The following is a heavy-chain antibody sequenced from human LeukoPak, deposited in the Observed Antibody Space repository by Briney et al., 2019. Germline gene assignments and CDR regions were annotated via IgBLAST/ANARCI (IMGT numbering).Heavy chain of an antibody. D-gene: IGHD3-22*01. J-gene: IGHJ4*02. CDR3: ARERGYYYYDSSGYSWIPDY. CDR2: IYYSGST. CDR1: GGSISSGDYY. Sequence: SETLSLTCTVSGGSISSGDYYWSWIRQPPGKGLEWIGYIYYSGSTYYNPSLKSRVTVSVDTSKNQFSLKLSSVTAADTAVYYCARERGYYYYDSSGYSWIPDYWGQGTLVTVSS. V-gene: IGHV4-30-4*01.